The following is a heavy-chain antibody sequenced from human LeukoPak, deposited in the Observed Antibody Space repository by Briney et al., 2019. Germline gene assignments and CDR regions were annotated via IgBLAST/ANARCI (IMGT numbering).Heavy chain of an antibody. V-gene: IGHV3-23*01. CDR2: ISGSGGST. CDR1: GFTFSSYA. Sequence: PGGSLRLSCAASGFTFSSYAMSWVRQAPGKGLEWVSAISGSGGSTYYADSVKGRFTISRDNSKNTLYLQMNSLRAEDTAVYYCAKDSIYSSGWPDDAFDIWGQGTMVTVSS. J-gene: IGHJ3*02. CDR3: AKDSIYSSGWPDDAFDI. D-gene: IGHD6-19*01.